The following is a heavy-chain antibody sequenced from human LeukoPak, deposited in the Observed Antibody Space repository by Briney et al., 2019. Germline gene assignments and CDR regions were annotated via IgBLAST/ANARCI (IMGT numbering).Heavy chain of an antibody. D-gene: IGHD4-17*01. CDR1: GYRFTSNW. CDR2: IYPGDSDT. CDR3: ARHDPDYGGNSVGYYFDY. V-gene: IGHV5-51*01. J-gene: IGHJ4*02. Sequence: GESLKISCKASGYRFTSNWIGWVRQMPGKGLEWMGIIYPGDSDTRYSPSFQGQVTISADKSISTAYLQWSSLKASDTAMYYCARHDPDYGGNSVGYYFDYWGQGTLVTVSS.